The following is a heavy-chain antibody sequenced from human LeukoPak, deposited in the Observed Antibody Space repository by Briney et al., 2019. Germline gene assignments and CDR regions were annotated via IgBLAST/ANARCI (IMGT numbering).Heavy chain of an antibody. CDR2: IYYGGST. D-gene: IGHD6-13*01. Sequence: SETLSLTCTVSGGSISSSSYYWGWIGQPPGRALAWIGSIYYGGSTYYNPSLKSRVTISVDRSKNQFSLKLSSVTAADTAVYYCARERRIIRTYSSSWDFDYWGQGTLVTVSS. V-gene: IGHV4-39*07. J-gene: IGHJ4*02. CDR3: ARERRIIRTYSSSWDFDY. CDR1: GGSISSSSYY.